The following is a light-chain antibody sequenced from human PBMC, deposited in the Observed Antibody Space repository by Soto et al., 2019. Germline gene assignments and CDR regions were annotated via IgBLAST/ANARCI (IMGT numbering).Light chain of an antibody. V-gene: IGKV1-12*01. CDR3: QQAYNFPFT. CDR2: AAS. Sequence: DIQITQSPSSVSAFVGSRITITFRSSQGISRWLAWYQQKPGRAPKLLIYAASNLQTGVPSRFSGSGSGTDFTLTITSLQAEDFATYHCQQAYNFPFTFGPGTKVDIK. CDR1: QGISRW. J-gene: IGKJ3*01.